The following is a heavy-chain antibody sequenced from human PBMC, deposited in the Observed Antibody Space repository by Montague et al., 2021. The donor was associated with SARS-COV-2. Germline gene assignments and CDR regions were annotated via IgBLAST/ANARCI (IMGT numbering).Heavy chain of an antibody. CDR2: IYYSGST. J-gene: IGHJ4*02. Sequence: SETQSLTCTVSGGSISSSSYYWGWIRQPPGKGLEWIGSIYYSGSTYYNPSLKSRVTISVDTSKNQFSLKLSSVTAADTAVYYCARLRDIVVVPAAFDYWGQGTLVTVSS. CDR3: ARLRDIVVVPAAFDY. V-gene: IGHV4-39*01. D-gene: IGHD2-2*01. CDR1: GGSISSSSYY.